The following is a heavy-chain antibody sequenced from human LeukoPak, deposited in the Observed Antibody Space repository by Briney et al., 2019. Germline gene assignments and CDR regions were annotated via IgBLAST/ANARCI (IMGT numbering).Heavy chain of an antibody. J-gene: IGHJ4*02. V-gene: IGHV3-48*02. CDR2: ISSSSSTI. Sequence: GGSLRLSCAVSGFTFSTYSMNWVRQAPGKGLEWVSYISSSSSTIYYADSVKGRFTISRDNAKNSLYLQMNSLRDEDTAVYYCARVSHYGSGYYYTLAYWGQGTLVTVSS. CDR1: GFTFSTYS. D-gene: IGHD3-10*01. CDR3: ARVSHYGSGYYYTLAY.